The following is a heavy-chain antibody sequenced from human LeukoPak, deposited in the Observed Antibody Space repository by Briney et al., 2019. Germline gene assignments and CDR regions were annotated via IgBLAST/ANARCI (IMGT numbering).Heavy chain of an antibody. CDR1: GFTVSCNF. Sequence: TEWFLRSYCAAAGFTVSCNFLTWGVHAARMLLHLVSVIYRDGSTFYADSVKGRFTISRDNSRNTLYLQMNGLRAEDTAFYYCARDPQSSQQLVSYWGQGTLVTVSS. J-gene: IGHJ4*02. V-gene: IGHV3-53*01. CDR2: IYRDGST. D-gene: IGHD6-13*01. CDR3: ARDPQSSQQLVSY.